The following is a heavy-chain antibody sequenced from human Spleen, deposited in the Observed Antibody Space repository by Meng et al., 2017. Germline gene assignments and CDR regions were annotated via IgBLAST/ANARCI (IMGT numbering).Heavy chain of an antibody. V-gene: IGHV4-39*07. CDR1: GGSISSSSYY. J-gene: IGHJ4*02. CDR3: ASYRLAAAGNDYFDY. Sequence: SETLSLTCTVSGGSISSSSYYWGWIRQPPGKGLEWIGSIYYSGSTYYNPSLKSRVTISVDTSKNQFSLKLSSVTAADTAVYYCASYRLAAAGNDYFDYWGQGTLVTVSS. D-gene: IGHD6-13*01. CDR2: IYYSGST.